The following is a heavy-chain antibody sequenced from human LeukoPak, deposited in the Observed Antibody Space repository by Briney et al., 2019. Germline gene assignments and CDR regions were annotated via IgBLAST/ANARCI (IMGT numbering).Heavy chain of an antibody. CDR3: ARGAGKKWEF. Sequence: SETLSLTCGVYGGSFTGYCWSWIRQPPGKGLEWIGEINESGITNYNPSLNSRLTISIDTLNNEFSLKVTSVNAADTAVYYCARGAGKKWEFGGQGTLVTVSS. CDR2: INESGIT. CDR1: GGSFTGYC. J-gene: IGHJ4*02. V-gene: IGHV4-34*01. D-gene: IGHD1-26*01.